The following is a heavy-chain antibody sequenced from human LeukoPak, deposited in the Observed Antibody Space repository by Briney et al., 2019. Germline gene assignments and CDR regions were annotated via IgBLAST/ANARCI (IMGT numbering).Heavy chain of an antibody. CDR3: VRDRLYAFDI. Sequence: PGGSLRLSCSASGFTFSSYALSWVRQAPGKGVEGVSYMGGSSGTIRYADFVKVPFTISRDNAKNSLYLQMNSLRDEDMAVYYCVRDRLYAFDIWGQGTMVTVSS. CDR2: MGGSSGTI. J-gene: IGHJ3*02. V-gene: IGHV3-48*02. CDR1: GFTFSSYA. D-gene: IGHD2-21*02.